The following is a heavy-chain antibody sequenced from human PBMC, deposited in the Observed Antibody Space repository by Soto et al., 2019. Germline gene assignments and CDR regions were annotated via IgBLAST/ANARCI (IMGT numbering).Heavy chain of an antibody. Sequence: SLRLSCAACEFTFSTYAMTLLRQAPGRGLQWVATISDSGDITYYADSVKGRFTISRDNSRNTLYLQMNNLRAEDTALYYCAEPWVPSITERPPRFDYWGRGTLVTVSS. CDR3: AEPWVPSITERPPRFDY. J-gene: IGHJ4*02. V-gene: IGHV3-23*01. D-gene: IGHD6-6*01. CDR1: EFTFSTYA. CDR2: ISDSGDIT.